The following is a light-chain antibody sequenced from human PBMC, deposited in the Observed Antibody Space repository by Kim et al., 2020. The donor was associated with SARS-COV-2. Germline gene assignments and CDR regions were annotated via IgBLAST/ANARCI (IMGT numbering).Light chain of an antibody. J-gene: IGKJ4*01. CDR3: QQYGTSPGT. Sequence: SPGERATLSCRASQSVSSSYLGWYQHKPGRAPRLLIYGASNRATGIPDRFSGSGSGTDFTLTISRLEPDDLAVYYCQQYGTSPGTFGGGTKVDIK. V-gene: IGKV3-20*01. CDR2: GAS. CDR1: QSVSSSY.